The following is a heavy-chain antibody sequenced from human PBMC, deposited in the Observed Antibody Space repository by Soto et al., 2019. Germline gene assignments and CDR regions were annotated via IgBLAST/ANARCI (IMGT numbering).Heavy chain of an antibody. D-gene: IGHD3-3*01. CDR2: IYHTGST. J-gene: IGHJ6*02. V-gene: IGHV4-30-2*01. CDR1: GGSMSSGGYS. CDR3: ATVGDCWGMDV. Sequence: QLQLQESGSGLVKPSQTLSLTCAVSGGSMSSGGYSWGWIRQPPGKGLEWIGYIYHTGSTYYNPSRMSRVDISVDRSKNQFSLRLSSVTAADTAVYYCATVGDCWGMDVWGQGTTVTVSS.